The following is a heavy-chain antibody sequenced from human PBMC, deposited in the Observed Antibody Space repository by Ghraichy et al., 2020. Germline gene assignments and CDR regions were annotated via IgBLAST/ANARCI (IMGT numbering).Heavy chain of an antibody. Sequence: SETLSLTCTVSGGSISNYYWNWIRQPPGKGLEWIGYISYTGSTNYKPSLRSRVTISVDTSKNQLSLKLRSVTAADAAVYYCAREGLRFLEWLPHSGLDVWGQGTTVTVSS. CDR3: AREGLRFLEWLPHSGLDV. CDR2: ISYTGST. D-gene: IGHD3-3*01. J-gene: IGHJ6*02. V-gene: IGHV4-59*01. CDR1: GGSISNYY.